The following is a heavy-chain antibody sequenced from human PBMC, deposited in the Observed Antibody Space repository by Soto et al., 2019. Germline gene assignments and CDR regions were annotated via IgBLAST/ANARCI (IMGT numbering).Heavy chain of an antibody. Sequence: SGPTLVNTTQTLTLTCAFSGFSLTTTGMCVSWIRQPPGKGLEWLAVIDWDDDKYYSTSMKTRLTVSKDTSNSQVVRKMTNMDPVDTATYYCARMIYNSGWYFDYWGPGTLVTVSS. V-gene: IGHV2-70*01. J-gene: IGHJ4*02. CDR3: ARMIYNSGWYFDY. CDR2: IDWDDDK. D-gene: IGHD6-19*01. CDR1: GFSLTTTGMC.